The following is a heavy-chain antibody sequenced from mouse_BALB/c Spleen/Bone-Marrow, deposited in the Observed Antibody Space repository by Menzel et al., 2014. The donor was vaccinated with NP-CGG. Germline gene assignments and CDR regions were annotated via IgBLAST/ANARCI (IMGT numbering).Heavy chain of an antibody. D-gene: IGHD2-4*01. J-gene: IGHJ4*01. CDR2: IDPASGNT. V-gene: IGHV14-3*02. CDR3: ARDDYDDYYAMDY. Sequence: VQLKESGAELVKPGASVKLSCTASGFNIKDTYMHWVKQRPEQGLEWIGRIDPASGNTKYDPKFQDKATITTDTSSNTAYLQLSSLTSEDTAVYYCARDDYDDYYAMDYWGQGTSVTVSS. CDR1: GFNIKDTY.